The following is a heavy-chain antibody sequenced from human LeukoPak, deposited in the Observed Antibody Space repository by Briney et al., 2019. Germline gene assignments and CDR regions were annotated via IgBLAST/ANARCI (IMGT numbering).Heavy chain of an antibody. J-gene: IGHJ3*02. CDR3: ARDRGTYYDILTGPWDAFDI. D-gene: IGHD3-9*01. CDR2: IIPIFGTA. V-gene: IGHV1-69*13. Sequence: GASVKVSCKASGGTCSSYAISWVRQAPGQGLEWMGGIIPIFGTANYAQKFQCRVTITADESTSTAYMELSSLRSEDTAVYYCARDRGTYYDILTGPWDAFDIWGQGTMVTVSS. CDR1: GGTCSSYA.